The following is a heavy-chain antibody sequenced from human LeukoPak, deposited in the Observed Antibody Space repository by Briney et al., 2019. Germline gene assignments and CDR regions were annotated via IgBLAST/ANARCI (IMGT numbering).Heavy chain of an antibody. Sequence: GSLRLSCAASGFTFSNYALNWVRQPPGKGLEWIGEMYLSGTTHSNPSVKSRVTISIDKSKNQFSLKLSSVTAADTAVYYCARHAGVANPFDYWGQGTLVTVSS. D-gene: IGHD5-12*01. CDR1: GFTFSNYAL. V-gene: IGHV4-4*02. J-gene: IGHJ4*02. CDR3: ARHAGVANPFDY. CDR2: MYLSGTT.